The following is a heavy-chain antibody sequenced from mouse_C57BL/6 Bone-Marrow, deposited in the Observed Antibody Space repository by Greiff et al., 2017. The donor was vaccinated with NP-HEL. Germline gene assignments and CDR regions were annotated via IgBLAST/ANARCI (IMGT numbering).Heavy chain of an antibody. CDR3: ASTVVAHYWYFDV. CDR2: IAPEDGET. CDR1: GFNIKDYY. Sequence: VQLQQSGAELVKPGASVKLSCTASGFNIKDYYMHWVKQRTEQGLEWIGRIAPEDGETKSAQKFQGKATITADTSSNTAYLQLSILTSEDTAVYYCASTVVAHYWYFDVWGTGTTVTVSS. D-gene: IGHD1-1*01. J-gene: IGHJ1*03. V-gene: IGHV14-2*01.